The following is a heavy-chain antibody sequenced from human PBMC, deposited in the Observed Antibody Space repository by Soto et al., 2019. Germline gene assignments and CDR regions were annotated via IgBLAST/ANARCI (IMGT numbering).Heavy chain of an antibody. CDR1: GYTFTGYY. Sequence: ASVKVSCKASGYTFTGYYMHWVRQAPGQGLEWMGWINPNSGGTNYAQKFQGRVTMTRDTSISTAYMELSGLRSDDTAVYYCARDRETYYYDSSGSIDYWGQGTLVTVSS. D-gene: IGHD3-22*01. V-gene: IGHV1-2*02. CDR3: ARDRETYYYDSSGSIDY. CDR2: INPNSGGT. J-gene: IGHJ4*02.